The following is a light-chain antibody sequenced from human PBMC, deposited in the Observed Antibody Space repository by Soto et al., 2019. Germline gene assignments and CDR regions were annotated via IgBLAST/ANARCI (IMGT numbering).Light chain of an antibody. Sequence: EIVLIQSPATLSLSPGERATLSCRASQSVGSYLAWYQHKPGQAPRLLTSDASNRATGIPDRFSGSGSETDFTLTISSLEPEDSAVYYCQQRSNWPSLTFGGGTKVDTK. CDR2: DAS. J-gene: IGKJ4*01. CDR3: QQRSNWPSLT. CDR1: QSVGSY. V-gene: IGKV3-11*01.